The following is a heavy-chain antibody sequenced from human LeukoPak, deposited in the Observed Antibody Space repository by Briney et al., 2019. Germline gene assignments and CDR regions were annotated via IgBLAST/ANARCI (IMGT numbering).Heavy chain of an antibody. J-gene: IGHJ4*02. Sequence: GGSLRLSCAASGFTFSSYGMHWVRQAPGKGLEWVAFIRYDGSNKYYADSVKGRFTISRDNSKNTLYLQTNSLRAEDTAVYYCAKDLGYGDYYFDYWGQGTLVTVSS. CDR3: AKDLGYGDYYFDY. D-gene: IGHD4-17*01. V-gene: IGHV3-30*02. CDR1: GFTFSSYG. CDR2: IRYDGSNK.